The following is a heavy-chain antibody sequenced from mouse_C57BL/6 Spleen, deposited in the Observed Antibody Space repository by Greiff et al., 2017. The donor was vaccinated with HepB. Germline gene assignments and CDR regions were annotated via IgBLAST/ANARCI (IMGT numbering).Heavy chain of an antibody. CDR1: GYTFTDYE. V-gene: IGHV1-15*01. J-gene: IGHJ2*01. Sequence: VQLQQSGAELVRPGASVTLSCKASGYTFTDYEMHWVKQTPVHGLEWIGAIDPETGGTTYNQKFKGKAILTADTSSSTAYLRLRILTSEDSAVYYCTKPYSLDFDYWGQGTTLTVSS. D-gene: IGHD6-5*01. CDR2: IDPETGGT. CDR3: TKPYSLDFDY.